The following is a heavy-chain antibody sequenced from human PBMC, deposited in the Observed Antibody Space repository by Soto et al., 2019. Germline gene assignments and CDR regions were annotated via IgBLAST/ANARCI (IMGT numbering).Heavy chain of an antibody. Sequence: QVQLVQSGAEVRKPGSSGKVFCKASGGTFNSYGITWVRQAPGQGLEWMGGIIPIFVTTNYAKKFQGRVTLTADESTGTAFRELSILRSDDTGVYYCVGGKCGLVGFLSYYYDMDVWGKGTKVTVS. CDR2: IIPIFVTT. D-gene: IGHD2-2*01. CDR1: GGTFNSYG. V-gene: IGHV1-69*12. J-gene: IGHJ6*04. CDR3: VGGKCGLVGFLSYYYDMDV.